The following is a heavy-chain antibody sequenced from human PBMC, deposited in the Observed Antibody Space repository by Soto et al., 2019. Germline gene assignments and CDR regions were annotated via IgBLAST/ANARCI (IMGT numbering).Heavy chain of an antibody. CDR2: ISYHGSNK. D-gene: IGHD2-2*01. J-gene: IGHJ6*02. V-gene: IGHV3-30*18. Sequence: QVQLVESGGGVVQPGRSLRLSCAASGFTFSSYGMHWVRQAPGKGLEWVAVISYHGSNKYYADSVKGRFTISRDNSKNTLYLQMNSLRAEDTAVYYCAKDRDIVVVPAAINYGMDVWGQGTTVTVSS. CDR3: AKDRDIVVVPAAINYGMDV. CDR1: GFTFSSYG.